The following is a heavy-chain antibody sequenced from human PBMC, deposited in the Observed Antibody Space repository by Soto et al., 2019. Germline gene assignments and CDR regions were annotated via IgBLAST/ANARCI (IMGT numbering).Heavy chain of an antibody. J-gene: IGHJ6*02. V-gene: IGHV3-21*01. CDR3: ARELVRGVDYYYYGMDV. CDR2: ISSSSSYI. Sequence: EVQLVESGGGLVKPGGSLRLSCAASGFTFSSYSMNWVRQAPGKGLEWVSSISSSSSYIYYADSVKGRFTISRDNAKNSLYLQMNSLRDEDTAVYYCARELVRGVDYYYYGMDVWGQGTTVTVSS. CDR1: GFTFSSYS. D-gene: IGHD6-6*01.